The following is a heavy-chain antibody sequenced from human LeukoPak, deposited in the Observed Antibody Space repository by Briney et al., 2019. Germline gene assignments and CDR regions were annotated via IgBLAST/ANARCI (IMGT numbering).Heavy chain of an antibody. CDR1: GFTFSSCA. CDR2: ISGSGAST. D-gene: IGHD4-17*01. V-gene: IGHV3-23*01. J-gene: IGHJ4*02. Sequence: GGSLRLSCAASGFTFSSCAMNWVRQAPGKGLEWVSSISGSGASTYDADSVKGRFTTSRDNSKNTLYLQMNSLRAEDTAIYYCAKDRYGDYSFDSWGQGTLVTVSS. CDR3: AKDRYGDYSFDS.